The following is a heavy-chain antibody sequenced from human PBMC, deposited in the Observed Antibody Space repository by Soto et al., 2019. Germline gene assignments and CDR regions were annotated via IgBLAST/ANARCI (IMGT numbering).Heavy chain of an antibody. J-gene: IGHJ2*01. CDR3: ASTAMGVYWYFDL. V-gene: IGHV1-2*02. D-gene: IGHD5-18*01. Sequence: ASVKVSCKASGYTFTGYYMHWVRQAPGQGLEWMGWINPNSGGTNYAQKFQGRVTMTRDTSISTAYMELSRLRSDDTAVYYCASTAMGVYWYFDLWGRGTLVTVSS. CDR2: INPNSGGT. CDR1: GYTFTGYY.